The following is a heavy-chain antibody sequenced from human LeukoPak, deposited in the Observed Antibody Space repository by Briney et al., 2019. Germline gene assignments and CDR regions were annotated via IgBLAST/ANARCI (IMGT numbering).Heavy chain of an antibody. D-gene: IGHD3-22*01. CDR1: GFTFSSYS. J-gene: IGHJ4*02. CDR2: ISSSSSTI. V-gene: IGHV3-48*04. CDR3: ARVDDSSGYSSFYFDY. Sequence: GSLRLSCAASGFTFSSYSMNWVRQAPGKGLGWVSYISSSSSTIYYADSVKGRFTISRDNTRDSLFLQMNSLRAEDTAVHYCARVDDSSGYSSFYFDYWGQGTLVTVSS.